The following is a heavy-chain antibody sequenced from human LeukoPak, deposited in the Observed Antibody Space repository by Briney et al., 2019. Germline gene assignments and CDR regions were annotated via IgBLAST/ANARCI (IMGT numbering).Heavy chain of an antibody. D-gene: IGHD3-22*01. Sequence: GRSLRLSCAASGFTFSSYGMHWVRQAPGKGLEWVAVISYDGSNKYYADSVKGRFTISRDNSKNTLYLQMNSLRAEDTAVYHCASGSSGYYYIEYFQLWGQGTLVTVSS. V-gene: IGHV3-30*03. CDR3: ASGSSGYYYIEYFQL. J-gene: IGHJ1*01. CDR1: GFTFSSYG. CDR2: ISYDGSNK.